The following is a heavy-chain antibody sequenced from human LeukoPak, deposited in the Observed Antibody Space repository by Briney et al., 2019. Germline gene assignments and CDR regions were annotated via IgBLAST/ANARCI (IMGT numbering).Heavy chain of an antibody. V-gene: IGHV3-21*01. CDR2: ISSSSSYI. J-gene: IGHJ4*02. Sequence: GGSLRLSCAASGFSFSTYAMSWVRQIPGKGLEWVSSISSSSSYIYYADSVKGRFTISRDNAKNSLYLQMNSLRAEDTAVYYCARDGEVTPKNQFFDYWGQGTLVTVSS. D-gene: IGHD1-14*01. CDR1: GFSFSTYA. CDR3: ARDGEVTPKNQFFDY.